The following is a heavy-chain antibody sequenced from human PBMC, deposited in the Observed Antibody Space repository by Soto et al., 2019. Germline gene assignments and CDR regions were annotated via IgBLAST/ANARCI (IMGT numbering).Heavy chain of an antibody. CDR2: ISYDGSNK. J-gene: IGHJ4*02. Sequence: QVQLVESGGGVVQPGRSLRLSCAASGFTFSSYAMHWVRQAPGKGLEWVAVISYDGSNKYYADSVKGRFTISRDNSKNTPYLQMNRLRAEDTAVSDCARGAIVAVTAIPDYWGQGTLVTVSS. CDR3: ARGAIVAVTAIPDY. V-gene: IGHV3-30-3*01. D-gene: IGHD2-21*02. CDR1: GFTFSSYA.